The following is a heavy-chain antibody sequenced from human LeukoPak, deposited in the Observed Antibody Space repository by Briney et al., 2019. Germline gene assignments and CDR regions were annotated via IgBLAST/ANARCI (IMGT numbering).Heavy chain of an antibody. D-gene: IGHD5-24*01. Sequence: PGGSLRLSCAASGFIFSNYWMGWVRQAPGKGLEWVSVIYSGGSTDYKDSVKDRFIISRDNSKNTLYLQMNSLRAEDTAVYYCAKEMATMNAFDIWGQGTMVTVSS. CDR3: AKEMATMNAFDI. CDR2: IYSGGST. V-gene: IGHV3-66*01. J-gene: IGHJ3*02. CDR1: GFIFSNYW.